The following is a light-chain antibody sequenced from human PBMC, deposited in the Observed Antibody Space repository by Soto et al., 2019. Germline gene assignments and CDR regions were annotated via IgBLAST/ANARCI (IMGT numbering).Light chain of an antibody. CDR3: QQYGGSPRT. Sequence: EIMLSQSLATLSLYPGERATLSCRASQSVSSYLAWYQQKPGQAPRLLIYGASTRATGVPARFSGSGSGTEFTLTISSLQSEDFAVYYCQQYGGSPRTFGQRSMV. CDR1: QSVSSY. V-gene: IGKV3-15*01. CDR2: GAS. J-gene: IGKJ1*01.